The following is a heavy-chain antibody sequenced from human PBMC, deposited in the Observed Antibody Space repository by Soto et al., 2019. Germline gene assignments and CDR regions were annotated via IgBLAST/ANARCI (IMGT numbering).Heavy chain of an antibody. CDR1: GGSISSYY. V-gene: IGHV4-59*01. Sequence: SETLSLTCTVSGGSISSYYWNWIRQPPGKGLEWIAYIYHSGSTKYNPSLKSRVTISVDTSKNQFSLNLSSVTAADTAVYYCASWLVGAKGYGAFDMWGQGTMVT. CDR2: IYHSGST. CDR3: ASWLVGAKGYGAFDM. D-gene: IGHD1-26*01. J-gene: IGHJ3*02.